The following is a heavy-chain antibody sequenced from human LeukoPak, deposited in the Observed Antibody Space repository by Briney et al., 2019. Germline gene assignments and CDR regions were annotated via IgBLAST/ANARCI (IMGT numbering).Heavy chain of an antibody. D-gene: IGHD3-10*01. J-gene: IGHJ3*02. Sequence: SVTVSCTASGGTFSSYAISWVRQAPGQGLEWMGGIIPIFGTANYAQKFQGRVTITADESTSTAYMELSSLRSEDTAVYYCARGMVRGVHDAFDIWGQGTMVTVSS. CDR1: GGTFSSYA. CDR3: ARGMVRGVHDAFDI. CDR2: IIPIFGTA. V-gene: IGHV1-69*13.